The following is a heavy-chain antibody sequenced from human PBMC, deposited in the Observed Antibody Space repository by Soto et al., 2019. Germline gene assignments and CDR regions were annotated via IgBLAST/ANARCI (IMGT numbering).Heavy chain of an antibody. V-gene: IGHV1-18*01. CDR2: ISAYNGNT. Sequence: ASVKVSCKASGYTFTSYGISWVRQAPGQGLEWMGWISAYNGNTNYAQKLQGRVTMTTDTSTSTAYMELRSLRSDDTAVYYCARVHFSSTSCSRYYYYGMDVWGKGTTVTFPS. J-gene: IGHJ6*04. D-gene: IGHD2-2*01. CDR1: GYTFTSYG. CDR3: ARVHFSSTSCSRYYYYGMDV.